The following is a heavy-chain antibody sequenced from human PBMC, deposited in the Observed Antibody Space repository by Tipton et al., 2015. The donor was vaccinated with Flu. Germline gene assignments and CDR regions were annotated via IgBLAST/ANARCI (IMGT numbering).Heavy chain of an antibody. J-gene: IGHJ6*02. V-gene: IGHV3-30-3*01. Sequence: RSLRLSCAASGFTFSSYAMHWVRQAPGKGLEWVAVISYDGSNKYYADSVKGRFTIPRDNAKNTLYLQMNSLRAEDTAVYYCARGTEYYYDSSGNLYDYYGMDVWGQGSTVTVSS. CDR2: ISYDGSNK. CDR3: ARGTEYYYDSSGNLYDYYGMDV. CDR1: GFTFSSYA. D-gene: IGHD3-22*01.